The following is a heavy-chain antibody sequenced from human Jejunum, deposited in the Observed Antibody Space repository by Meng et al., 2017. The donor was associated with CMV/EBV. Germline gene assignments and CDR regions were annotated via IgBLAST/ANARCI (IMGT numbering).Heavy chain of an antibody. CDR3: ARDPHSWSGVFEY. J-gene: IGHJ4*02. CDR1: GYTCTGYY. V-gene: IGHV1-2*02. CDR2: INPWSGDT. Sequence: ASGYTCTGYYIHWVRQAPGQGLEWMGWINPWSGDTKSAHSLQGRVTLTRDTSTNTAFMDLTSLTSDDTAVYYCARDPHSWSGVFEYWAQGTLVTVSS. D-gene: IGHD1-26*01.